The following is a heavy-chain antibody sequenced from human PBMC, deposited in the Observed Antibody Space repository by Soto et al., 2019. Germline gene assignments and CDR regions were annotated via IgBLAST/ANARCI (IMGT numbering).Heavy chain of an antibody. CDR3: TRHHDFWSGYSDYHYYGMDV. D-gene: IGHD3-3*01. J-gene: IGHJ6*02. CDR2: IIAPFITA. V-gene: IGHV1-69*01. CDR1: GGTFSSYG. Sequence: QVQLVQSGAEVKKAGSSVKVSCKATGGTFSSYGISWVRQVPGQGLEWMGGIIAPFITAKHAQKFQGRLTIAADGPTSTAYMELSSLRSEDTAVYYCTRHHDFWSGYSDYHYYGMDVWGRGTTVTVS.